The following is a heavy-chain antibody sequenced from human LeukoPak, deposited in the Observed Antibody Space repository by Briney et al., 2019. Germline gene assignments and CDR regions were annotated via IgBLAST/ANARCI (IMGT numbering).Heavy chain of an antibody. CDR2: ISAYNGNT. Sequence: ASVKVSCKASGYTFTSYGISWVRQAPGQGLEWMGWISAYNGNTNYAQKLQGRVTMTTDTSTSTAYMELRSLRSDDTAVYYCARGYCSSTSCYSNGVYWGQGTLVTVSS. J-gene: IGHJ4*02. V-gene: IGHV1-18*01. D-gene: IGHD2-2*02. CDR1: GYTFTSYG. CDR3: ARGYCSSTSCYSNGVY.